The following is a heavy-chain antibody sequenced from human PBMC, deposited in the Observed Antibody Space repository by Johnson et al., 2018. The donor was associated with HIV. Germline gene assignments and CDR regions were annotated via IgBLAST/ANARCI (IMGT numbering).Heavy chain of an antibody. CDR1: GFTFSSYA. D-gene: IGHD3-22*01. V-gene: IGHV3-30*18. CDR2: IWYDGSNK. CDR3: AKDLPPMILVGGDAFDI. Sequence: QVQLVESGGGVVQPGRSLRLSCAASGFTFSSYAMHWVRQAPGKGLEWVAVIWYDGSNKYYVDSVTGRFTISRDNSKNTLYLQMNSLRAEDTAVYYCAKDLPPMILVGGDAFDIWGQGTMVTVSS. J-gene: IGHJ3*02.